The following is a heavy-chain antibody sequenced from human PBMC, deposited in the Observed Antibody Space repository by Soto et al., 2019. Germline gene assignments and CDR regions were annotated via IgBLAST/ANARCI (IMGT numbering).Heavy chain of an antibody. V-gene: IGHV4-30-4*01. J-gene: IGHJ6*02. CDR3: DRDQGIYSGYDWSYYYGMDV. CDR2: IYYSGST. CDR1: GGSISSGDYY. D-gene: IGHD5-12*01. Sequence: QVQLQKSGPGLVKPSQTLSLTCTVSGGSISSGDYYWSWIRQPPGKGLEWIGYIYYSGSTYYNPSLKSRVTISVDTSKNQFSLKLSSVTAADTAVYYCDRDQGIYSGYDWSYYYGMDVWGQGTTVTVSS.